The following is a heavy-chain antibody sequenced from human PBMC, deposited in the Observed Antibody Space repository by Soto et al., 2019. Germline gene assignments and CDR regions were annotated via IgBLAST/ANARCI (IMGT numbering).Heavy chain of an antibody. CDR1: GFTVSSNY. J-gene: IGHJ4*02. V-gene: IGHV3-53*01. CDR2: IYSGGST. Sequence: GGSLRLSCAASGFTVSSNYMSLVRQAPGKGLEWVSVIYSGGSTYYADSVKGRFTISRDNSKNTLYLQMNSLRAEDTAVYYCARHMWGRRAIDYWGQGTLVTVSS. D-gene: IGHD7-27*01. CDR3: ARHMWGRRAIDY.